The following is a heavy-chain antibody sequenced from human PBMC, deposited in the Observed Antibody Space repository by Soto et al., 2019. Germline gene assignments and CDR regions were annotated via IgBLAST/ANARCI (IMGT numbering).Heavy chain of an antibody. Sequence: GGSLRLSCAASGFTFSTYEMNWVRQAPGKGLEWISYISSSGSSIYYADSVKGRFTISRDNAWNSLHLQMNSLRVEDTAVYYCARESEDLTSNFDYWGQGTLVTVSS. CDR3: ARESEDLTSNFDY. V-gene: IGHV3-48*03. CDR1: GFTFSTYE. CDR2: ISSSGSSI. J-gene: IGHJ4*02.